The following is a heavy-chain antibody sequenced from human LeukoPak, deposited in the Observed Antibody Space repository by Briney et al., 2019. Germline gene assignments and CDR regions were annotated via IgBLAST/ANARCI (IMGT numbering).Heavy chain of an antibody. CDR2: IIPIFGTA. J-gene: IGHJ4*02. D-gene: IGHD1-26*01. Sequence: SVKVSCKASGGTFSSYAISWVRQAPGQGLEWMGGIIPIFGTANYAQKFQGRVTITADESTSTAYMELSSLRSEDTAVYYCARELVGAEGHSFDYWGQGTLVTVSS. CDR3: ARELVGAEGHSFDY. CDR1: GGTFSSYA. V-gene: IGHV1-69*13.